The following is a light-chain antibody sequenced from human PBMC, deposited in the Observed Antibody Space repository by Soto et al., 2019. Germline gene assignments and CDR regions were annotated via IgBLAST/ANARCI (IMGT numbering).Light chain of an antibody. CDR3: QQRSNWPPLLT. V-gene: IGKV3-11*01. CDR2: DAS. CDR1: QSVGSY. J-gene: IGKJ4*01. Sequence: ETVLTQSPATLSLSPGERATLSCRASQSVGSYLAWYQQKPGQAPRLLIYDASTRTTGIPARFSGSGSGTDFTLTISILETEDFAVYYCQQRSNWPPLLTFGGWTKVEIK.